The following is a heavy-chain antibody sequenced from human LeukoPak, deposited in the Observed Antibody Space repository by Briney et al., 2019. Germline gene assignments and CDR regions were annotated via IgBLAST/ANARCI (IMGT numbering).Heavy chain of an antibody. V-gene: IGHV3-30*02. CDR1: GFSFSHFG. J-gene: IGHJ4*01. D-gene: IGHD2-8*01. CDR2: IRYDGSNT. Sequence: GGSLRLSCAASGFSFSHFGIHWVRQAPGKGLEWVGFIRYDGSNTYYADSVKGRFTISRDNSNNTLYVQMNSLRVEDTATYYCANDKTCIGSTSGFDYWGHGTLVTVSS. CDR3: ANDKTCIGSTSGFDY.